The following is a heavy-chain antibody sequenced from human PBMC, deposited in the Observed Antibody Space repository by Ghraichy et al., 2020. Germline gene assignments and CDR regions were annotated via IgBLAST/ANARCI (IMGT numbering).Heavy chain of an antibody. Sequence: SETLSLTCAVYGGSFGNKYWTWIRQSPGKGLEWIGESNPSGSTNYNPSLRSRVTISVDSSKNQFSLKLNSVTAADTAVYYCARVPIVSAGMFVLGRPRGGYYYYGTDAGGQGTTGTVAS. J-gene: IGHJ6*02. CDR1: GGSFGNKY. CDR2: SNPSGST. V-gene: IGHV4-34*01. D-gene: IGHD2-2*01. CDR3: ARVPIVSAGMFVLGRPRGGYYYYGTDA.